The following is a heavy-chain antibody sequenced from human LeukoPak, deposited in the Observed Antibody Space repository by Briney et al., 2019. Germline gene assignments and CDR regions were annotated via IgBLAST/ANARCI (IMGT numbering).Heavy chain of an antibody. V-gene: IGHV3-9*01. Sequence: GGSLRLSCAASGFTFDDYAMHWVRQAPGKGLEWVSGISWNSGSIGYADSVKGRFTISRDNAKNSLYLQMNSLRAEDTALYYCAKDIKYSSSWYYPYFDYWGQGTLVTVSS. CDR1: GFTFDDYA. CDR2: ISWNSGSI. D-gene: IGHD6-13*01. J-gene: IGHJ4*02. CDR3: AKDIKYSSSWYYPYFDY.